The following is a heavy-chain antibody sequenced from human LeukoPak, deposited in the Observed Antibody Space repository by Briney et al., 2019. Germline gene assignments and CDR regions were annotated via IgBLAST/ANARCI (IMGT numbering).Heavy chain of an antibody. V-gene: IGHV3-9*03. CDR3: AKDISSGWHSTYYYMDV. Sequence: GGSLRLSCAASGFTFDNYPMHWVRQAPGKGLEWFSGISWNSGSIGYADSVKVRFTISRDNANNSLYLQMNSLRAEDMALYYCAKDISSGWHSTYYYMDVWGKGTTVTVSS. CDR1: GFTFDNYP. CDR2: ISWNSGSI. J-gene: IGHJ6*03. D-gene: IGHD6-19*01.